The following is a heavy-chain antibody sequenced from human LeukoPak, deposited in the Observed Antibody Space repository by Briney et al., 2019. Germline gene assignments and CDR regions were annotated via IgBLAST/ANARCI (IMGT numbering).Heavy chain of an antibody. D-gene: IGHD6-6*01. CDR1: GGSISSSRYY. CDR2: IYYSGST. J-gene: IGHJ4*02. V-gene: IGHV4-39*01. CDR3: ASIPLYSGSSGIDY. Sequence: SETLSLTCTVSGGSISSSRYYWGWIRQPPGKGLEWIGSIYYSGSTYYNPSLQSRVTISIDTSKNQFSLKLGSVIAADTAVYYCASIPLYSGSSGIDYWGQGILVTVSS.